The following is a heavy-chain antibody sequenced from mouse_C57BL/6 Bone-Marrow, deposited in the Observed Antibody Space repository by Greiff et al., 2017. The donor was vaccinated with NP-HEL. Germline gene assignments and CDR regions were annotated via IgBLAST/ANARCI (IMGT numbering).Heavy chain of an antibody. Sequence: EVQLQQSGPELVKPGASVKISCKASGYSFTDYNMNWVKQSNGKSLEWIGVINPNYGTTSYNQKFKGKATLTVDQSSSTAYMQLNSLTSEDSAVYYCARSIITTVVATRHFDVWGTGTTVTVSS. CDR3: ARSIITTVVATRHFDV. CDR1: GYSFTDYN. D-gene: IGHD1-1*01. CDR2: INPNYGTT. J-gene: IGHJ1*03. V-gene: IGHV1-39*01.